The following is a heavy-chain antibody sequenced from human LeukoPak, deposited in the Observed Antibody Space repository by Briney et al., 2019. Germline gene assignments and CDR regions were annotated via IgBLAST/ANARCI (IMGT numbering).Heavy chain of an antibody. CDR1: GFTFTSSA. D-gene: IGHD3-10*01. J-gene: IGHJ4*02. CDR3: AASSMVRGVTHLDY. Sequence: SVKVSCKASGFTFTSSAMQWVRQARGQRLEWIGWIVVGSGNTNYAQKFQERVTITRDMSTSTAYMELSSLRSEDTAVYYCAASSMVRGVTHLDYWGQGTLVTVSS. V-gene: IGHV1-58*02. CDR2: IVVGSGNT.